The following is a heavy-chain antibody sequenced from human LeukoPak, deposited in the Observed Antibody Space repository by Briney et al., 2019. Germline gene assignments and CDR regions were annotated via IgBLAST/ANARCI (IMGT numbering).Heavy chain of an antibody. Sequence: GGSLRLSCAASGFTFSSYWMSWVRQAPGKGLEWVSAISGSGGSTYYADSVKGRFTISRDNSKNTLYLQMNSLRAEDTAVYYCAKDLILLWFGETAFDIWGQGTMVTVSS. D-gene: IGHD3-10*01. J-gene: IGHJ3*02. CDR1: GFTFSSYW. CDR2: ISGSGGST. V-gene: IGHV3-23*01. CDR3: AKDLILLWFGETAFDI.